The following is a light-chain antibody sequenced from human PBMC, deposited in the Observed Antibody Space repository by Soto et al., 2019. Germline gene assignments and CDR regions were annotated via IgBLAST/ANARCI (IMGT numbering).Light chain of an antibody. V-gene: IGKV3-20*01. J-gene: IGKJ1*01. CDR3: QQYGSSLTWT. Sequence: EIVLTQSPGTLSLSPGERATLSCRASQSVSSSYLAWYQQKPGQAPRLLIYGASSRATGIPDRFSGSGSGIDFTLTISRLEPEDFAVYYCQQYGSSLTWTFGQGTKGDIK. CDR1: QSVSSSY. CDR2: GAS.